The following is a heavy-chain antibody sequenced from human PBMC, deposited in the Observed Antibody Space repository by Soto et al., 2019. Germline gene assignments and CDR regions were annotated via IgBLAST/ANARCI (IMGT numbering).Heavy chain of an antibody. CDR2: ISSSSSYI. CDR3: ARVSSGWYYFDC. D-gene: IGHD6-19*01. V-gene: IGHV3-21*01. Sequence: GGSLRLSCAASGCTFSSYSMNWVRQAPGKGLEWVSSISSSSSYIYYADSVKGRFTISKDNAKNSLDLQMNSVIAEDTGVYYCARVSSGWYYFDCWGQGTLVTVSS. J-gene: IGHJ4*02. CDR1: GCTFSSYS.